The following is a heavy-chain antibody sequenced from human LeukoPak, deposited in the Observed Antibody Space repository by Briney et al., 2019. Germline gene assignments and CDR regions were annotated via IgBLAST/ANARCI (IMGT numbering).Heavy chain of an antibody. CDR3: ARDLAGYSSSWYWFDP. CDR2: INPNSGGT. V-gene: IGHV1-2*06. CDR1: GYTFTGYY. J-gene: IGHJ5*02. D-gene: IGHD6-13*01. Sequence: ASVKVSCKASGYTFTGYYMHWVRQAPGHGLEWMGRINPNSGGTNYAQKFQGRVTMTRDTSISTAYMELSRLRSDDTAVYYCARDLAGYSSSWYWFDPWGQGTLVTVSS.